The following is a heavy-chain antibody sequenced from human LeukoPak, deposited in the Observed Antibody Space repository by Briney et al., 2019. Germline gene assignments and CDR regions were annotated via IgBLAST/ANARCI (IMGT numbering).Heavy chain of an antibody. J-gene: IGHJ4*02. CDR1: GDSIRNFY. Sequence: PSETLSLTCTVSGDSIRNFYWNWVRQPPGKGLEWIGYIYHSGNTNFNPSLKSRLTMSIDTSKNQFSLRLTSVTAADTTVYYCARGNYGSGSYYVVDFDSWGQGTLVTVSS. CDR3: ARGNYGSGSYYVVDFDS. CDR2: IYHSGNT. V-gene: IGHV4-59*01. D-gene: IGHD3-10*01.